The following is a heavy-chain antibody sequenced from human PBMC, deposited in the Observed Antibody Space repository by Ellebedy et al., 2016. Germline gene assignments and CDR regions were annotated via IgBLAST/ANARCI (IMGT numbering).Heavy chain of an antibody. CDR3: ARDYSDGSVYFAFDV. D-gene: IGHD3-22*01. CDR1: GFTFSRRS. CDR2: IGDSNNAV. Sequence: GGSLRLSXAASGFTFSRRSMNWVRQAPGKGLEGVAHIGDSNNAVYNEDSVGGRFTISRDDARNSLYLQMHSLRAEDTAVYFCARDYSDGSVYFAFDVWGQGTTVTVSS. V-gene: IGHV3-48*04. J-gene: IGHJ3*01.